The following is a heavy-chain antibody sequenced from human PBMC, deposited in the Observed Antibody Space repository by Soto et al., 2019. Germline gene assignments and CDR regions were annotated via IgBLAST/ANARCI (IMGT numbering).Heavy chain of an antibody. V-gene: IGHV4-34*01. J-gene: IGHJ6*02. D-gene: IGHD3-10*01. Sequence: SETLSLTCAVYGGSFSGYYWSWIRQPPGKGLEWIGEINHSGSTNYNPSLKSRVTISVDTSKNQFSLKLSSVTAADTAVYYCARGAGTWFGATGVYGMDVWGQGTTVTVSS. CDR2: INHSGST. CDR3: ARGAGTWFGATGVYGMDV. CDR1: GGSFSGYY.